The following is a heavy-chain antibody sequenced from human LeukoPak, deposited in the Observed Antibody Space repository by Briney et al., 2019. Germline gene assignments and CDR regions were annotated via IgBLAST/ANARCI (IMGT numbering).Heavy chain of an antibody. CDR1: GFTFSSYS. Sequence: GGSLRLSCAASGFTFSSYSMNWVRQAPGKGLEWVSSISSSSSYIYYADSVKGRFTISRDNAKDSLYLQMNSLRAEDTAVYYCAKDRSLGLIDYWGQGTLVTVSS. CDR2: ISSSSSYI. J-gene: IGHJ4*02. V-gene: IGHV3-21*04. D-gene: IGHD3/OR15-3a*01. CDR3: AKDRSLGLIDY.